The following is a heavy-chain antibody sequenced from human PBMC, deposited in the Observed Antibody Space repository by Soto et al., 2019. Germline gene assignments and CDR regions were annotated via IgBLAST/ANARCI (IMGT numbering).Heavy chain of an antibody. Sequence: SETLSLTCTVSGGSISSGDDYWSWIRQPPGKGLEYIGYIYYNGGNYYNPSLKSRVTISVDTSKNQFSLKLTSVTVADTAVYYCAREPILENLQHAFDFWAQRTLVTVSS. V-gene: IGHV4-30-4*01. CDR3: AREPILENLQHAFDF. CDR2: IYYNGGN. D-gene: IGHD4-4*01. J-gene: IGHJ4*02. CDR1: GGSISSGDDY.